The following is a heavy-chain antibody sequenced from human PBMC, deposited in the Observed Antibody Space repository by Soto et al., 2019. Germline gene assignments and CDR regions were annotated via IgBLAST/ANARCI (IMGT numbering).Heavy chain of an antibody. D-gene: IGHD3-22*01. Sequence: QVQLVQSGAEVKKPGSSVKVSCKASGGSLSNYGISWVRQAPGQGLEWMGAIIPVFGTPNYAQKFQDRVTITADESTTTVYTEVRSLTSEGTAVYYCARGDATKIVVTTYYAMDVWGQGTTVTVSS. CDR2: IIPVFGTP. CDR1: GGSLSNYG. V-gene: IGHV1-69*12. CDR3: ARGDATKIVVTTYYAMDV. J-gene: IGHJ6*02.